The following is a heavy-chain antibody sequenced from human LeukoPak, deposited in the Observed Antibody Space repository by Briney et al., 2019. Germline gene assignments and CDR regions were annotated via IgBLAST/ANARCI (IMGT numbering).Heavy chain of an antibody. D-gene: IGHD6-19*01. J-gene: IGHJ4*02. Sequence: ASVKVSCKASGYTFTNYAIHWVRQASGQRLEWMGWINVANGNTKYSQKFQGRVTITRDTSASTAYMELSTLRSEDTAVYYCARDSDLAGIDYWGQGTLVTVSS. CDR1: GYTFTNYA. CDR3: ARDSDLAGIDY. V-gene: IGHV1-3*01. CDR2: INVANGNT.